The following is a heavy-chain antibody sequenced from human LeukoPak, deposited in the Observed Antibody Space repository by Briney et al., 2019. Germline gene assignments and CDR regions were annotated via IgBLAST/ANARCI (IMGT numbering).Heavy chain of an antibody. CDR2: IRYDGSNE. CDR1: GFTFSSYG. D-gene: IGHD1-26*01. CDR3: AKDEIVGATYFDY. Sequence: PGGSLRLSCAASGFTFSSYGMHWVRQAPGKGLEWVAFIRYDGSNEYYADSVKGRFTISRDNSKNTLYLQMNSLRAEDTAVYYCAKDEIVGATYFDYWGQGTLVTVSS. J-gene: IGHJ4*02. V-gene: IGHV3-30*02.